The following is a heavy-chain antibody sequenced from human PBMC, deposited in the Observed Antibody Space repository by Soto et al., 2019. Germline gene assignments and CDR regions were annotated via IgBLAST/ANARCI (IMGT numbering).Heavy chain of an antibody. D-gene: IGHD6-19*01. Sequence: GESLKISCEGFGSSLNTYWIAWVRQKPGKGLEWMGAIFPGDSDTRYSPSFQGQVNISADRSISTAYLHWNSPKASDTAMYYCARHNIGSGWYGGASTGPLKVYYYGMDVWGQGTTVTVSS. V-gene: IGHV5-51*01. CDR1: GSSLNTYW. CDR2: IFPGDSDT. J-gene: IGHJ6*02. CDR3: ARHNIGSGWYGGASTGPLKVYYYGMDV.